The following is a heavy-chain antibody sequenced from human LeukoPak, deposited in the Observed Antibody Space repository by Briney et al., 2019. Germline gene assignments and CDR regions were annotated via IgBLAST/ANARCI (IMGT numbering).Heavy chain of an antibody. D-gene: IGHD2-2*01. CDR3: AAGDPVVPAAMPLDY. CDR2: INPNSGGT. V-gene: IGHV1-2*02. J-gene: IGHJ4*02. Sequence: GASVKVSCKASGYTFTGYYMHWVRQAPGQGLEWMGWINPNSGGTNYAQKFQGRVTMTRDTSISTAYMELSRLRSDDTAVYYCAAGDPVVPAAMPLDYWGQGTLVTVSS. CDR1: GYTFTGYY.